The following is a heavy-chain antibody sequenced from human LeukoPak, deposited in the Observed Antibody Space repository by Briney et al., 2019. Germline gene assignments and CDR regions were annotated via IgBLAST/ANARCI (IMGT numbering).Heavy chain of an antibody. CDR3: ARDLYSGSPFDY. V-gene: IGHV1-2*02. J-gene: IGHJ4*02. CDR1: GYTFTDHY. Sequence: ASVKVSCQALGYTFTDHYFHWLRQAPGQGIEWMGWIHPGRGDTNIAQKFQGRVTMTRDTSISTAYMELSRLRSDDTAVYYCARDLYSGSPFDYWGQGTLVTVSS. CDR2: IHPGRGDT. D-gene: IGHD1-26*01.